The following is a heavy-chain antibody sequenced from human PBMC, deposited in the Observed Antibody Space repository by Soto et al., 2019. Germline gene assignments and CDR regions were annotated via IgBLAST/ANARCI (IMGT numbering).Heavy chain of an antibody. CDR2: INPSGGST. V-gene: IGHV1-46*01. CDR1: GYTFTSYY. D-gene: IGHD4-17*01. Sequence: GASVKVSCKASGYTFTSYYMHWVRQAPGQGLEWMGIINPSGGSTSYAQKFQGRVTMTRDTSTTTTYMELSSLRSEDTAVYFCARGSYAHGDYTFDYYYMDVWGKGTTVTVSS. CDR3: ARGSYAHGDYTFDYYYMDV. J-gene: IGHJ6*03.